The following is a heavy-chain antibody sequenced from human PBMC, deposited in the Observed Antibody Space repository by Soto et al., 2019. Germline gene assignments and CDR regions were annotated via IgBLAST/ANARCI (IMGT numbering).Heavy chain of an antibody. D-gene: IGHD3-22*01. CDR1: GGSISSSSYY. V-gene: IGHV4-39*01. J-gene: IGHJ5*02. CDR3: ARHGDYYDSSGYGRNWFDP. Sequence: SETLSLTCTVSGGSISSSSYYWGWIRQPPGKGLEWIGSIYYSGSTYYNPSLKSRVTISVDTSKNQFSLKLSSVTAADTAVYYCARHGDYYDSSGYGRNWFDPWGQGTLVTVS. CDR2: IYYSGST.